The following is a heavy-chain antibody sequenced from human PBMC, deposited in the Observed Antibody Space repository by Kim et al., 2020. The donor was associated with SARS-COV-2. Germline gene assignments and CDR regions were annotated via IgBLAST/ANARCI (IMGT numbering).Heavy chain of an antibody. CDR1: GGSISSYY. Sequence: SETLCLTCTVSGGSISSYYWSWIRQPPGKGLEWMGYIYYSGSTNYNTSLKSGGTISVDTYKNQFSLKQSSVTAADTAVYYCARGSSGYWLSLVYNWFDP. CDR3: ARGSSGYWLSLVYNWFDP. V-gene: IGHV4-59*13. J-gene: IGHJ5*02. D-gene: IGHD3-22*01. CDR2: IYYSGST.